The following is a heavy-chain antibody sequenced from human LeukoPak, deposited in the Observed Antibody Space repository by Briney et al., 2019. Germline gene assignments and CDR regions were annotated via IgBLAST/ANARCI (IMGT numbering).Heavy chain of an antibody. Sequence: GGSLRLSCAASRFTFSTYWMHWVRQAPGKGLVWVSRINSDGSSTGYADSVKGRFTISKDNSKNTLYLQMNSLRAEDTAVYYCAKSGLNRFDYWGQGTLVTVSS. CDR2: INSDGSST. V-gene: IGHV3-74*01. J-gene: IGHJ4*02. CDR1: RFTFSTYW. D-gene: IGHD2-15*01. CDR3: AKSGLNRFDY.